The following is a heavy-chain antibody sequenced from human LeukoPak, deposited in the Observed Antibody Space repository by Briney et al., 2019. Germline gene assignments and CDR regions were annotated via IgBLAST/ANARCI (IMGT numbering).Heavy chain of an antibody. D-gene: IGHD3-22*01. Sequence: ASVKVSCKASGYTFTSYGISWVRQAPGQGLEWMGWISAYNGNTNYAQKLQGRVTMTTDTSTSTAYMELRSLRSDDTAVYYCARVSVDYYDSRGAFDIWGHGTMVTVSS. CDR3: ARVSVDYYDSRGAFDI. CDR1: GYTFTSYG. CDR2: ISAYNGNT. V-gene: IGHV1-18*01. J-gene: IGHJ3*02.